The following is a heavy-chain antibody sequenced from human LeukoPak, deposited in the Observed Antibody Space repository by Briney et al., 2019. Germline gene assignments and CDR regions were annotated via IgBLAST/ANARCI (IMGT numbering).Heavy chain of an antibody. V-gene: IGHV3-30*04. D-gene: IGHD3-10*02. CDR3: AELGITMIGGV. Sequence: GGSLRLSCAASGFTFSSYAMHWVRQAPGKGLEWVAVISYDGSNKYYADSVKGRFTISRDNAKNSLYLQMNSVRAEDTAVYYCAELGITMIGGVWGKGTTVTISS. CDR2: ISYDGSNK. CDR1: GFTFSSYA. J-gene: IGHJ6*04.